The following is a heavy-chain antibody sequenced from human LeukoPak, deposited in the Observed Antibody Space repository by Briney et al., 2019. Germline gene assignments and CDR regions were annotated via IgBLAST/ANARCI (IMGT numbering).Heavy chain of an antibody. V-gene: IGHV3-73*01. CDR2: IRSKANSYAT. Sequence: GGSLRLSCAASGFTFSGSAMHWVRQASGKGLEWVGRIRSKANSYATAYAASVKGRFTISRDDSKNTAYLQMNSLKTEDTAVYYCRGGYDGLYYYYYMDVWGKGTTVTVSS. D-gene: IGHD3-16*01. CDR1: GFTFSGSA. CDR3: RGGYDGLYYYYYMDV. J-gene: IGHJ6*03.